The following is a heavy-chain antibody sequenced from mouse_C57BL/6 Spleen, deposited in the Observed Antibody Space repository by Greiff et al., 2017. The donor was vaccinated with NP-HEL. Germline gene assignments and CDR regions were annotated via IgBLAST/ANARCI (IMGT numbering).Heavy chain of an antibody. CDR2: IYPRSGNT. J-gene: IGHJ3*01. V-gene: IGHV1-81*01. CDR1: GYTFTSYG. D-gene: IGHD4-1*01. Sequence: VQLQQSGAELARPGASVKLSCKASGYTFTSYGISWVKQRTGQGLEWIGEIYPRSGNTYYNEKFKGKATLTADKSSSTAYMELRSLTSEDSAVYFCARSVTGTSSGAYWGQGTLVTVSA. CDR3: ARSVTGTSSGAY.